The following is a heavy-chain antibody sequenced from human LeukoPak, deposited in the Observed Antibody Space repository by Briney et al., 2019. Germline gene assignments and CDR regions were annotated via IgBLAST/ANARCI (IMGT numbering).Heavy chain of an antibody. CDR3: ARGPQGYCSSTSCYGVHWFDP. CDR1: GDSVSSNSAA. J-gene: IGHJ5*02. Sequence: KASQTLSLTCAISGDSVSSNSAAWNWIRQSPSRGLEWLGRTYYRSKWYNDYAVSVKSRITINPDTSKNQFSLQLNSVTPEDTAVYYCARGPQGYCSSTSCYGVHWFDPWGQGTLVTVSS. V-gene: IGHV6-1*01. CDR2: TYYRSKWYN. D-gene: IGHD2-2*01.